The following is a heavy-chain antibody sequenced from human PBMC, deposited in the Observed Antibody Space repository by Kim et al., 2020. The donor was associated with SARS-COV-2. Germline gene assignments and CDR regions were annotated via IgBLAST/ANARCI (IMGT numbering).Heavy chain of an antibody. Sequence: ASVKVSCKVSGYTLTELSMHWVRQAPGKGLEWMGGFDPEDGETIYAQKFQGRVTMTEDTSTDTAYMELSSLRSEDTAVYYCATGTPLKDIVVVPAAMLYYYGMDVWGQGTPVTVSS. D-gene: IGHD2-2*01. CDR3: ATGTPLKDIVVVPAAMLYYYGMDV. J-gene: IGHJ6*02. CDR2: FDPEDGET. V-gene: IGHV1-24*01. CDR1: GYTLTELS.